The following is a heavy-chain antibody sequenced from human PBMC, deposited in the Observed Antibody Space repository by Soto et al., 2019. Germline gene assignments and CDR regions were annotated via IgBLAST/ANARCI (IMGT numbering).Heavy chain of an antibody. J-gene: IGHJ4*02. CDR1: GFSFSTYN. CDR2: ISSRSSTI. D-gene: IGHD6-19*01. Sequence: LRLSCAASGFSFSTYNMNWVRQAPGRGLEWVSYISSRSSTIYHADSVKGRFTISRDNAKNSLYLQMDSLRDEDTAVYFCARAIAVGSTSLDYWGLGTRVTVSS. CDR3: ARAIAVGSTSLDY. V-gene: IGHV3-48*02.